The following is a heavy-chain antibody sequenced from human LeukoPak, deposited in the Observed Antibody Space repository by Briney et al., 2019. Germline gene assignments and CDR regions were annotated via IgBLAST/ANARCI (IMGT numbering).Heavy chain of an antibody. CDR3: ASQSRGVTVTYLPN. CDR1: GYTFTSYG. V-gene: IGHV1-18*01. J-gene: IGHJ4*02. Sequence: ASVKVSCKASGYTFTSYGISWVRQAPGQGLEWMGWISAYNGNTNYAQKFQGRVTITADKSTSTAYMELSSLRSEDTAVYYCASQSRGVTVTYLPNWGQGTLVTVSS. CDR2: ISAYNGNT. D-gene: IGHD4-17*01.